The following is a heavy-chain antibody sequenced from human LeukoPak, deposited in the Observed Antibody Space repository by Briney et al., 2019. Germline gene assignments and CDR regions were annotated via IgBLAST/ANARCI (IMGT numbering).Heavy chain of an antibody. V-gene: IGHV3-7*01. Sequence: PGGSLRLSCADSGFTFRGYWMKWVRQAPGQGLEWVASIKEDGREKFYVDSVKGRFTISRDDAKNSLYLQIDSLRVEDTAVYYCARDDGDLWGQGTLVTVSS. CDR3: ARDDGDL. J-gene: IGHJ4*02. CDR1: GFTFRGYW. CDR2: IKEDGREK.